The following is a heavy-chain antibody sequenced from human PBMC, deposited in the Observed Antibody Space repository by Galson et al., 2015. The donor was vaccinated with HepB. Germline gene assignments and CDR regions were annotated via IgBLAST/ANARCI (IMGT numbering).Heavy chain of an antibody. D-gene: IGHD1-14*01. CDR3: AKDINRRGPSYYFDY. V-gene: IGHV3-43*01. Sequence: SLRLSCAASGFTFDDYTMHWVRQAPGKGLEWVSLISWDGGSTYYADSVKGRFTISRDNSKNSLYLQMNSLRTEDTALYYCAKDINRRGPSYYFDYWGQGTLVTVSS. J-gene: IGHJ4*02. CDR2: ISWDGGST. CDR1: GFTFDDYT.